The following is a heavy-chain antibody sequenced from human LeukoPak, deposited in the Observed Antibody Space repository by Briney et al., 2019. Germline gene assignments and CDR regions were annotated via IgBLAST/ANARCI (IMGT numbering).Heavy chain of an antibody. V-gene: IGHV3-23*01. CDR1: GFTFSSYA. D-gene: IGHD6-13*01. CDR2: ISGSGGST. J-gene: IGHJ6*02. Sequence: PGGSLRLSCAASGFTFSSYAMSWVRQAPGKGLELVSAISGSGGSTYYADSVKGRFTISRDNSKNTLYLQMTSLRAEDTAVYYCAIDSSSWSYYYYGMDVWGQGTTVTVSS. CDR3: AIDSSSWSYYYYGMDV.